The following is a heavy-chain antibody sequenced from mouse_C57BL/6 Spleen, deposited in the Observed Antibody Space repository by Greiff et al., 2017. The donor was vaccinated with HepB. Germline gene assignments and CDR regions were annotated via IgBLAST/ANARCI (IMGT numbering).Heavy chain of an antibody. D-gene: IGHD4-1*01. CDR1: GYTFTSYW. V-gene: IGHV1-64*01. Sequence: QVQLQQPGAELVKPGASVKLSCKASGYTFTSYWMHWVKQRPGQGLEWIGMIHPNSGSTNYNEKFKSKATLTVDKSSSTAYMQLSSLTSEDSAVYYCARWVGRGSYWYFDVWGTGTTVTVSS. J-gene: IGHJ1*03. CDR2: IHPNSGST. CDR3: ARWVGRGSYWYFDV.